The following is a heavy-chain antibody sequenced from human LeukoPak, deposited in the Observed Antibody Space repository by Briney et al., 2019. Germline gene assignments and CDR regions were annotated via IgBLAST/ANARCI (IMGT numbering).Heavy chain of an antibody. CDR2: ISYDGSNK. D-gene: IGHD3-10*01. CDR1: GFTFSSYA. V-gene: IGHV3-30-3*01. CDR3: ARGQGKDLDC. Sequence: GGPLRLSCAASGFTFSSYAMHWVRQAPGKGLEWVAVISYDGSNKYYADSVKGRFTISRDNSKNTLYLQMNSLRAEDTAVYYCARGQGKDLDCWGQGTLVTVSS. J-gene: IGHJ4*02.